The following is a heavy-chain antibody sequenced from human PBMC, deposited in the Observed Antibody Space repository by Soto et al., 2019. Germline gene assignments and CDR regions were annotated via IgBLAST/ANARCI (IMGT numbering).Heavy chain of an antibody. CDR1: GFTFSSYG. Sequence: GGSLRLSCAASGFTFSSYGMHWVRQAPGKGLEWVAVIWYDGSNKYYADSVKGRFTISRDNSKNTLYLQMNSLRAEDTAVYYCARDPVAGKMATILKNQFDIWGQGTMVTVSS. V-gene: IGHV3-33*01. D-gene: IGHD5-12*01. CDR2: IWYDGSNK. J-gene: IGHJ3*02. CDR3: ARDPVAGKMATILKNQFDI.